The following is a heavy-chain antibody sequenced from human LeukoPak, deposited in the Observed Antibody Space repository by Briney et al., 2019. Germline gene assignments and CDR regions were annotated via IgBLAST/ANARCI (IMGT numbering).Heavy chain of an antibody. D-gene: IGHD2-2*01. CDR1: GFTFSNYA. J-gene: IGHJ4*02. CDR3: AKPRVGDFIVVVPAAEDC. CDR2: INGNGGGP. Sequence: GGSLRLSCAATGFTFSNYAMSCVLQAPGKGLEWLSAINGNGGGPSYADSVKGRFTISRDNSRNTLFLHMNTLRAEDTAVYYCAKPRVGDFIVVVPAAEDCWGQGTLVTVSS. V-gene: IGHV3-23*01.